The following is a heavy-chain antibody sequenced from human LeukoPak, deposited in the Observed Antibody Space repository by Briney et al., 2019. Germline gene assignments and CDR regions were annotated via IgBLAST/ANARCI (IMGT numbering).Heavy chain of an antibody. CDR2: VKSESDGGTA. CDR3: ATGYGSGNACDY. J-gene: IGHJ4*02. Sequence: PGGSLRLSCAASGFTFTNAWMSWVRQAPGRGLEWVSLVKSESDGGTAVCAAPVKGRFTISRDDSKNTLYLQMNSLKTEDTAVYYCATGYGSGNACDYWGQGTLVTVSS. D-gene: IGHD3-10*01. V-gene: IGHV3-15*01. CDR1: GFTFTNAW.